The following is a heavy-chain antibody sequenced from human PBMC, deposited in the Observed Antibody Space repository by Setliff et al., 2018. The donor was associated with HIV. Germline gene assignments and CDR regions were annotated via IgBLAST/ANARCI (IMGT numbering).Heavy chain of an antibody. CDR1: GYTFTSYA. V-gene: IGHV1-24*01. D-gene: IGHD6-25*01. Sequence: GASVKVSCKASGYTFTSYAIHWVQQAPGKGLEWMGGFDPEDGETIYAQKFQGRVTMTEDTSIDTAYMELSSLRSEDTAVYYCTRSRRRLDAFDIWGQGTMVTVSS. J-gene: IGHJ3*02. CDR3: TRSRRRLDAFDI. CDR2: FDPEDGET.